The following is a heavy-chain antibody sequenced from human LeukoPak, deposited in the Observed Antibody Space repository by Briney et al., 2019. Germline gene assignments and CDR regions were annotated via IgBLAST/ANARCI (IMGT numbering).Heavy chain of an antibody. CDR1: GYSFTSYY. CDR2: IIPIFGTA. Sequence: SVKVSCKAFGYSFTSYYIHWVRQAPGQGLEWMGGIIPIFGTANYAQKFQGRVTITADKSTSTAYMELSSLRSEDTAVYYCARDQVSEGYFDYWGQGTLVTVSS. CDR3: ARDQVSEGYFDY. D-gene: IGHD6-6*01. V-gene: IGHV1-69*06. J-gene: IGHJ4*02.